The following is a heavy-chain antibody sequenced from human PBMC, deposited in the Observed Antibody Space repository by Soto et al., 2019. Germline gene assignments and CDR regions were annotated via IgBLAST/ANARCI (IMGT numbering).Heavy chain of an antibody. Sequence: EVQLVESGGGLVQPGGSLRLSCAASGFTFSSYSMNWVRQAPGKGLEWVSYISSSSSTIYYADSVKGRFTISRDNDKNSLYLQMNSLRDEDTAVYYCARDRRYYDSSGYYSDYFDYWGQGTLVIVSS. CDR3: ARDRRYYDSSGYYSDYFDY. CDR2: ISSSSSTI. V-gene: IGHV3-48*02. J-gene: IGHJ4*02. D-gene: IGHD3-22*01. CDR1: GFTFSSYS.